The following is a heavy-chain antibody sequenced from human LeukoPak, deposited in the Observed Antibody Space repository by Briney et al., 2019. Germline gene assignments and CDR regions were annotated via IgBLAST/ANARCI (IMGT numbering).Heavy chain of an antibody. D-gene: IGHD2-15*01. CDR2: ITPVSDLA. CDR1: GVIFSSCT. CDR3: ARGLHFDY. V-gene: IGHV1-69*02. Sequence: SVKVSCKASGVIFSSCTFSWVRQAPGQGLEWMGKITPVSDLAHYAQKFQGRVTFTADTHTGTTYMELRSLRSEDTAVYYCARGLHFDYWGQGTLVTVSS. J-gene: IGHJ4*02.